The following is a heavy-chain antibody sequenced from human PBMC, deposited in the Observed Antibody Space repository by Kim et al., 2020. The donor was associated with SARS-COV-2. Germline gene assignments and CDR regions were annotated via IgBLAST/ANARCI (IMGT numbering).Heavy chain of an antibody. J-gene: IGHJ4*02. Sequence: PTVQSRVTISVDTSKTQFYLKLRSVTAADTAVYYCARARITMIVVVKYFDYWGQGTLVTVSS. CDR3: ARARITMIVVVKYFDY. V-gene: IGHV4-31*02. D-gene: IGHD3-22*01.